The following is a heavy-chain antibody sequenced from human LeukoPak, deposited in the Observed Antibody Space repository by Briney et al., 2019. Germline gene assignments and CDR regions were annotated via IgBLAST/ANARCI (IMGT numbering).Heavy chain of an antibody. CDR1: GFTFSSYA. CDR2: ISGSGGST. J-gene: IGHJ6*02. CDR3: AKSHRAAAGNYYYYYGMDV. V-gene: IGHV3-23*01. D-gene: IGHD6-13*01. Sequence: SGGSLRLSCAASGFTFSSYAMSWVRQAPGKGLEWVSAISGSGGSTYYADSVKGRFTISRDNSKNTLYLQMNSLRAEDTAVYYCAKSHRAAAGNYYYYYGMDVWGQGTTVTVSS.